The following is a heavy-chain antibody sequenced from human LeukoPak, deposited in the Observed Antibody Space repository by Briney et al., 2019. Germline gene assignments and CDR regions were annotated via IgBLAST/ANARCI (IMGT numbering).Heavy chain of an antibody. CDR3: ARGPNTSWWEPYYFDY. J-gene: IGHJ4*02. CDR2: IYNTGSI. CDR1: VYSISHGYY. V-gene: IGHV4-38-2*01. D-gene: IGHD1-26*01. Sequence: SETLSLTCAVSVYSISHGYYWGWIRQPPGKGLEWIGSIYNTGSIYYNPSLKSRVTISIDTSKNQFSLQLTSVTVADTAVYFCARGPNTSWWEPYYFDYWGQGIVVTVSS.